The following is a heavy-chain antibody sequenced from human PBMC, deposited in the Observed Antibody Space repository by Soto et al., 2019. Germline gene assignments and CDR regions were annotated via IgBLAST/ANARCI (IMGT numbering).Heavy chain of an antibody. CDR3: ARSEVTTPDWFDP. V-gene: IGHV1-69*02. Sequence: QVQLVQSGAEVKKPGSSVKVSCKASGGTFSSYTISWVRQAPGQGLEWMGRIIPILGIANYAQKFQGRVTITADKTTSTAYIELSSLRPEDTAVYYCARSEVTTPDWFDPWGQGTLVTVSS. D-gene: IGHD4-17*01. CDR2: IIPILGIA. CDR1: GGTFSSYT. J-gene: IGHJ5*02.